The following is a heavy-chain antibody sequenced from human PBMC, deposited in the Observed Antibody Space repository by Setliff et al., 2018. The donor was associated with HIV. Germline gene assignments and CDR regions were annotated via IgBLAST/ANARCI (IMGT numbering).Heavy chain of an antibody. V-gene: IGHV3-21*01. Sequence: PGGSLRLSCAASGFTFSGYSMNWVRQAPGKGLEWVSTIRHSNPYEYYADSVKGRFTISRDNSKNTLYLQMNSLRAEDTAVYYCAHGISGIWGQGTLVTVSS. CDR3: AHGISGI. CDR1: GFTFSGYS. J-gene: IGHJ4*02. D-gene: IGHD1-20*01. CDR2: IRHSNPYE.